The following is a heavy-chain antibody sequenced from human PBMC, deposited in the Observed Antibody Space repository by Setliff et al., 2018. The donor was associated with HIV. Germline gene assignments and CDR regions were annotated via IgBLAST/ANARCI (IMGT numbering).Heavy chain of an antibody. V-gene: IGHV4-34*01. CDR2: INHSGST. D-gene: IGHD2-21*01. CDR3: ARSLLVKIIDY. Sequence: SETLSLTCAVDGGSFSGYYWSWIRQPPGKGLEWIGEINHSGSTNYNPSLKSRVTISIDKSKNQFSLKVNSVTAADTAVYYCARSLLVKIIDYWGQGTLVTVSS. J-gene: IGHJ4*02. CDR1: GGSFSGYY.